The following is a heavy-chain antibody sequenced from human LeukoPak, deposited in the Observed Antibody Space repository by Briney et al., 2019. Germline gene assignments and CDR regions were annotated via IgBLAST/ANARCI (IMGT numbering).Heavy chain of an antibody. J-gene: IGHJ4*02. CDR2: ISYDGNSQ. CDR1: GFTFSNYA. Sequence: GGSLRLSCAVSGFTFSNYAIHWVRQAPGRGLEWVAAISYDGNSQHYGAPVKGRFTISRDNSKNTVYLQINTLRTDDAAIYYCAKPYPTLTTSAVLDNWGQGTLVTVSS. CDR3: AKPYPTLTTSAVLDN. D-gene: IGHD1-1*01. V-gene: IGHV3-30*18.